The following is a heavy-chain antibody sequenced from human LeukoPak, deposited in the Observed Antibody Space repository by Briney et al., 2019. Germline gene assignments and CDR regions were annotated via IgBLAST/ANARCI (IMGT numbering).Heavy chain of an antibody. V-gene: IGHV3-23*01. Sequence: GGSLRLSCAASGFTFTSCAMSWVRQAPGKGLEWVSGISSSGGSTSYADSVKGRFTISRDNSKNTLYLQMNSLRVEDTAIYYCAKTYYYDSSGYYPMDAFDIWGQGTMVTVSS. D-gene: IGHD3-22*01. J-gene: IGHJ3*02. CDR3: AKTYYYDSSGYYPMDAFDI. CDR2: ISSSGGST. CDR1: GFTFTSCA.